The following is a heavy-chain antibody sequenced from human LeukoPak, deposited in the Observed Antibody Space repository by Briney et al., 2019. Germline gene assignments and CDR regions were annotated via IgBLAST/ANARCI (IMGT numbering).Heavy chain of an antibody. CDR2: ITASDSST. J-gene: IGHJ3*02. Sequence: GGSLRLSCAVSGFPFSTFWMSWVRQAPGKGLEWVSAITASDSSTYYADSVRGRFTISRDNSKSTLYLQMNSLRAEDTAVYYCAKDLRTQYRFLDAFDIWGQGTMVTVSS. CDR1: GFPFSTFW. V-gene: IGHV3-23*01. D-gene: IGHD2/OR15-2a*01. CDR3: AKDLRTQYRFLDAFDI.